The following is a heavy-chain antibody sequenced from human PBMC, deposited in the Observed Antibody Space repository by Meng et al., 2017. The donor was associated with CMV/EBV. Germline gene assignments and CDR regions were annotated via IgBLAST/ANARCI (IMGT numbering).Heavy chain of an antibody. Sequence: CSVSDGSINSMGNYWPWIRQYPGKGLEWLGFISYSGDTYYNPSLKSRLIISLDLSQNHFSLNLSSVTAADTALYYCARGPGGYYFDYWGQGTLVTVSS. CDR3: ARGPGGYYFDY. J-gene: IGHJ4*02. D-gene: IGHD3-16*01. CDR1: DGSINSMGNY. V-gene: IGHV4-31*03. CDR2: ISYSGDT.